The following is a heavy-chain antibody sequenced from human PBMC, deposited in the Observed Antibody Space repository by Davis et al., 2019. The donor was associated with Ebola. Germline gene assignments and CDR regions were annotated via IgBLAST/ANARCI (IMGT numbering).Heavy chain of an antibody. CDR1: GFSFDSYV. CDR3: AKRGPRRWFDP. CDR2: ISVGGGGR. V-gene: IGHV3-23*01. J-gene: IGHJ5*02. Sequence: PGGSLRLSCAASGFSFDSYVMSWVRLLPGKGLEWVSAISVGGGGRYYADSVEGRFTISRDNFKNTLYLQMNSLRAEDTALYYCAKRGPRRWFDPWGQGTLVTVSS. D-gene: IGHD3-10*01.